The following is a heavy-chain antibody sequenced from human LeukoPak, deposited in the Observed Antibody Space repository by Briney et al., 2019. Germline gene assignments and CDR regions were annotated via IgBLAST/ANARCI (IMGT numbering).Heavy chain of an antibody. V-gene: IGHV3-48*04. CDR3: AVDMDV. CDR2: ISSSGSTI. Sequence: GGSLRLSCAASGFTFTSYGMNWVRQTAGKRPEWVSYISSSGSTIYYADSVKGRFTISRDNVENSLFLQMNSLRAEDTAMYYCAVDMDVWGNGTTVTVSS. CDR1: GFTFTSYG. J-gene: IGHJ6*03. D-gene: IGHD2-2*01.